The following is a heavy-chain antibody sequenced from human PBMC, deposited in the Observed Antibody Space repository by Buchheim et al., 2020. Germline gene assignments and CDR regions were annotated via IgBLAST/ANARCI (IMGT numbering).Heavy chain of an antibody. CDR1: GGSISSGDYY. J-gene: IGHJ6*02. Sequence: QVQLQESGPGLVKPSQTLSLTCTVSGGSISSGDYYWSWIRQPPGKGLEWIGYIYYSGSTYYNPSLQSRVTISVDTSKNQFSLQLSSVTAADTAVYYCARDRGRGTYYYYGMDVWGQGTT. D-gene: IGHD1-1*01. CDR2: IYYSGST. V-gene: IGHV4-30-4*01. CDR3: ARDRGRGTYYYYGMDV.